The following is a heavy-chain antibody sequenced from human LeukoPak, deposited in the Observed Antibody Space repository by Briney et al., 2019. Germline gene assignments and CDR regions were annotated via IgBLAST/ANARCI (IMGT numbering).Heavy chain of an antibody. D-gene: IGHD2-2*01. CDR3: VRDRGGYCSRANCRAGWFDP. CDR1: EYTFTGYY. V-gene: IGHV1-2*06. CDR2: INPNSGGT. J-gene: IGHJ5*02. Sequence: ASVKASCKGSEYTFTGYYMHWVRQAPGQGLEWMGRINPNSGGTDYAQKFQGRVTMTRDTSISTAYMELSSLTSDDTAVYYCVRDRGGYCSRANCRAGWFDPWGQGTLVTVSS.